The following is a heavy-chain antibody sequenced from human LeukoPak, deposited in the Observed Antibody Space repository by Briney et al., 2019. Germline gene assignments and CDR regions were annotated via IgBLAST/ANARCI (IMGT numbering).Heavy chain of an antibody. J-gene: IGHJ4*02. CDR1: GYSFATYW. CDR3: ATPYPREYCSSTTCYFNY. V-gene: IGHV5-51*01. Sequence: GESLKISCKGSGYSFATYWIGWVRQMPGKGLEWMGIIYPDDSDTRYSPSFQGQVTISADKSIGTAYLQWSSLKASDTAMYYCATPYPREYCSSTTCYFNYWGQGTLVTVSS. CDR2: IYPDDSDT. D-gene: IGHD2-2*01.